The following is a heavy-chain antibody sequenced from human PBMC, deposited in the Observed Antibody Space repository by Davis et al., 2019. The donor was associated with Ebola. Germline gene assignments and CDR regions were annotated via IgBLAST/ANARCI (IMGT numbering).Heavy chain of an antibody. Sequence: GESLKISCAASGFTFSSYAMHWVRQAPGKGLEWVSGINWNGGSTGYADSVKGRFTISRDNAKNSLYLQMNSLRAEDTALYYCARDGRDGYNLHYFDYWGQGTLVTVSS. V-gene: IGHV3-20*04. CDR2: INWNGGST. CDR1: GFTFSSYA. J-gene: IGHJ4*02. CDR3: ARDGRDGYNLHYFDY. D-gene: IGHD5-24*01.